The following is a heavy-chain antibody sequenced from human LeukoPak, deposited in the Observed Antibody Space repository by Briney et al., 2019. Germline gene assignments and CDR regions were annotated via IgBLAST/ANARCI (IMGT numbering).Heavy chain of an antibody. D-gene: IGHD4-17*01. CDR3: ARDRYGDYSFDY. CDR2: INQDGSEK. Sequence: PGGSLRLSCAASGFTFSTYWMSWVRQAPGKGLEWVANINQDGSEKYYVDSVKGRFTISRDNAKSSLYLQMNSLRADDTAVYYCARDRYGDYSFDYWGQGTLVTVSS. V-gene: IGHV3-7*01. CDR1: GFTFSTYW. J-gene: IGHJ4*02.